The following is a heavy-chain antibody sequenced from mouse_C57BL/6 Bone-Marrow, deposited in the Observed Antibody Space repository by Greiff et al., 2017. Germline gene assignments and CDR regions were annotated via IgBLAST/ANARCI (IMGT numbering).Heavy chain of an antibody. Sequence: VQLQQSGAELARPGASVKLSCKASGYTFTSYGISWVKQRTGQGLEWIGEIYTRSGNTYYNEKFKGKATLTADKSSSTAYIERRSLTSEDSAVYFCARNSGYYWFAYWRQGTLGTVSA. CDR3: ARNSGYYWFAY. CDR1: GYTFTSYG. CDR2: IYTRSGNT. V-gene: IGHV1-81*01. J-gene: IGHJ3*01. D-gene: IGHD2-3*01.